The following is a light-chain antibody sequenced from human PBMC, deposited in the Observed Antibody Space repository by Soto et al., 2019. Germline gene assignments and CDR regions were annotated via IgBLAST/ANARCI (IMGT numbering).Light chain of an antibody. Sequence: EIVMTQSPATLSVSPGERATLSCRASQSVSSNLAWYQQKPGQAPRLLIYGVSTRATGIPARFSGSGSGTEFTLTISSLQSEDFAVYYCQQYNNWPPGTFGQGTKVEIK. CDR2: GVS. CDR3: QQYNNWPPGT. V-gene: IGKV3-15*01. J-gene: IGKJ1*01. CDR1: QSVSSN.